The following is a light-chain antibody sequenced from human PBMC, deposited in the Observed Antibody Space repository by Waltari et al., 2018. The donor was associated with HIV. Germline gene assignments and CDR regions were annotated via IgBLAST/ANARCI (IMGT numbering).Light chain of an antibody. V-gene: IGLV2-11*02. CDR2: EVN. CDR3: CSYADDYTWV. CDR1: SSDVGEYNY. J-gene: IGLJ3*02. Sequence: QSALTQPPSVSGSPGQSVTISCTGTSSDVGEYNYVSWYQQHPAKAPQLMIFEVNKRPSGVPDRFSGSKSGNTASLTISGLQAEDEADYYCCSYADDYTWVFGGGTKLTVL.